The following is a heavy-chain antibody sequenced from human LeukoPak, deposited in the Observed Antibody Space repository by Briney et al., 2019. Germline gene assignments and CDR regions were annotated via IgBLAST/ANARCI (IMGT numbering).Heavy chain of an antibody. J-gene: IGHJ3*02. CDR2: IYYSGST. Sequence: SETLSLTCTVSGGSISSSSYYWGWIRQPPGKGLEWIGSIYYSGSTYYNPSLKSRVTISVDTSKNQFSLKLSSVTAADTAVYYCARSFPPAADAFDIWGQGTMVTVSS. D-gene: IGHD2-15*01. CDR1: GGSISSSSYY. V-gene: IGHV4-39*01. CDR3: ARSFPPAADAFDI.